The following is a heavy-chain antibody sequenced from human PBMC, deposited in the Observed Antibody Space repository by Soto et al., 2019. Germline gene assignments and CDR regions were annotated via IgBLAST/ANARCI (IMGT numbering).Heavy chain of an antibody. D-gene: IGHD3-16*01. Sequence: RGSLRLSCAASGFTFSTYAMSWVRQAPGKGLEWVSVIGEGGFSTQYAASVKGRFTISRDNSKNMLYLQMNSLRSDDTAVYYCARDSITRVSSDVPGMDVWGQGTTVTVSS. J-gene: IGHJ6*02. CDR3: ARDSITRVSSDVPGMDV. V-gene: IGHV3-23*01. CDR2: IGEGGFST. CDR1: GFTFSTYA.